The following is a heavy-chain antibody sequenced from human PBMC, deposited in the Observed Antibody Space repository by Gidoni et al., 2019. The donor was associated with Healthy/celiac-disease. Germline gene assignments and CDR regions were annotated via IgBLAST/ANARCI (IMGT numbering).Heavy chain of an antibody. CDR3: AREQLWLLGYYYGMDV. CDR2: ISSSSSTI. D-gene: IGHD5-18*01. J-gene: IGHJ6*02. CDR1: GFTFRSYS. Sequence: EVQLVESGGGLVQPGGSLRLSCAAFGFTFRSYSMNWVRQAPGKGLEWVSYISSSSSTIYYADSVKGRFTISRDNAKNSLYLQMNSLRAEDTAVYYCAREQLWLLGYYYGMDVWGQGTTVTVSS. V-gene: IGHV3-48*01.